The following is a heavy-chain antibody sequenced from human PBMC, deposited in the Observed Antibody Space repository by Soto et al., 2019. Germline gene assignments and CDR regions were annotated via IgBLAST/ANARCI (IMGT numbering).Heavy chain of an antibody. CDR3: ARGGSHYSWY. V-gene: IGHV4-59*01. CDR1: GGSISSYY. Sequence: TSETLSLTCTVSGGSISSYYWSWIRQPPGRGLEWIGYIYYSGNTNYNPSLKSRVTISVDTSKNQVSLKLSSVTAADTAVYYCARGGSHYSWYWGQGILVTVSS. D-gene: IGHD1-26*01. CDR2: IYYSGNT. J-gene: IGHJ4*02.